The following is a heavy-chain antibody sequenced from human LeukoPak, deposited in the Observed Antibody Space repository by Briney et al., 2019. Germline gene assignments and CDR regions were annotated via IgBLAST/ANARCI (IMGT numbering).Heavy chain of an antibody. J-gene: IGHJ4*02. D-gene: IGHD6-19*01. Sequence: PGGSLRLSCAASGFTFSSYWMSWVRQAPGTGLEWVANIKQDGSEKYYVDSVKGRFTISRDNAKNSLYLQMNSLRAEDTAVYYCARGAYSSGWAYFDHWGQGTLVTVSS. V-gene: IGHV3-7*01. CDR3: ARGAYSSGWAYFDH. CDR1: GFTFSSYW. CDR2: IKQDGSEK.